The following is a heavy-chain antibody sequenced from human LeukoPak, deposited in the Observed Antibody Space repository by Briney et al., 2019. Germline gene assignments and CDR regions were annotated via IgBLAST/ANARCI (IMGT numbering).Heavy chain of an antibody. Sequence: GGSLRLSCAASGFTFSDHYMSWIRQAPGKGLEGVSYIRGSGDEIYYGDSVKGRFTISRDNARNSVFLQMNSLRVEDTGVYYCSRGHYGMDVWGQGTTVTVSS. CDR2: IRGSGDEI. CDR3: SRGHYGMDV. CDR1: GFTFSDHY. J-gene: IGHJ6*02. V-gene: IGHV3-11*01.